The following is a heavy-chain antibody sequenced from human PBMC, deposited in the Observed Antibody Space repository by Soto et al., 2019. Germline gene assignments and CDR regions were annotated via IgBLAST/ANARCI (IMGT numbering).Heavy chain of an antibody. CDR3: ASSPGGGGITGTTHYGMDV. Sequence: SVKVSCKASGGTFSSYAISWVRRAPGQGLEWMGGIIPIFGTANYAQKFQGRVTITADESTSTAYMELSSLRSEDTAVYYCASSPGGGGITGTTHYGMDVWGQGTTVTVSS. CDR2: IIPIFGTA. D-gene: IGHD1-7*01. V-gene: IGHV1-69*13. J-gene: IGHJ6*02. CDR1: GGTFSSYA.